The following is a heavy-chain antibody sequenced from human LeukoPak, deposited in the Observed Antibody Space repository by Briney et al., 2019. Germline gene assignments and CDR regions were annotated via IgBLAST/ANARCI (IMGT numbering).Heavy chain of an antibody. Sequence: SETLSLTYAVSGGSISSGGYSWSWIRQPPGKGLEWNGYIYHSGSTYYNPSLKSRVTISVDRPKNQFSLKLSSVTAADTAVYYRARTEYCSGGSCYSWNWFDPWGQGTLVTVS. D-gene: IGHD2-15*01. CDR1: GGSISSGGYS. CDR2: IYHSGST. J-gene: IGHJ5*02. CDR3: ARTEYCSGGSCYSWNWFDP. V-gene: IGHV4-30-2*01.